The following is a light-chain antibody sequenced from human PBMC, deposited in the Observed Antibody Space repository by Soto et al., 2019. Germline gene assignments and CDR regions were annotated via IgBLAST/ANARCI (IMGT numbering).Light chain of an antibody. CDR1: QNINTY. V-gene: IGKV1-39*01. CDR3: KQSHSFPFT. J-gene: IGKJ3*01. CDR2: GAS. Sequence: DIQMTQSPSSLSASVGDRVAITCRASQNINTYLNGYQQTPGKAPNLLIYGASTLQNWVPSRFSGSGSGTDFTLTIRSLQPDDFATYYCKQSHSFPFTFGLGTTVDIK.